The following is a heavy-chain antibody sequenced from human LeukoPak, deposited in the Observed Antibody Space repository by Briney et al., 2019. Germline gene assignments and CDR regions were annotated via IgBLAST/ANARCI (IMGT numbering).Heavy chain of an antibody. Sequence: SETLSLTCTVSGASITSGAYYWSWIRQPPGKGLEWIGEINHSGSTNHNPSLKSRVTISVNTSKNQFSLKLSSVTAADTAVYYCARRYCTNGVCYPTYYFGYYGMDVWGQGTTVTVSS. CDR1: GASITSGAYY. CDR2: INHSGST. D-gene: IGHD2-8*01. CDR3: ARRYCTNGVCYPTYYFGYYGMDV. J-gene: IGHJ6*02. V-gene: IGHV4-34*01.